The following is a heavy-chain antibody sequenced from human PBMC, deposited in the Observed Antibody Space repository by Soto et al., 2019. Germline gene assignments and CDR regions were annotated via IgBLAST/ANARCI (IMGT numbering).Heavy chain of an antibody. Sequence: ASVKVSCKACGYTVTSYGISWVRQTPGQGLEWMGWISAYNGNTSYAQKLQGRVTMTRDTSTSTAYMELRSLRSDDTAVYYCARDPYSNYRGPYSGMDVWGQRTTVTVSS. CDR1: GYTVTSYG. CDR2: ISAYNGNT. D-gene: IGHD4-4*01. J-gene: IGHJ6*02. CDR3: ARDPYSNYRGPYSGMDV. V-gene: IGHV1-18*01.